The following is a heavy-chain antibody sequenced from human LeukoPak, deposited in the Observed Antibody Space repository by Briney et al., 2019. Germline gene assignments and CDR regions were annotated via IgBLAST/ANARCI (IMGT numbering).Heavy chain of an antibody. D-gene: IGHD2-2*02. CDR1: GGSISSGSYY. V-gene: IGHV4-61*02. CDR2: IYTSGST. J-gene: IGHJ3*02. Sequence: PSQTLSLTCTVSGGSISSGSYYWSWIRQPAGKGLEWIGRIYTSGSTNYNPSLKSRVTISVDTSKNQFSLKLSSVTAADPAVYYCATSSGLYCSSTGCYKGDAFDIWGQGTMVTVSS. CDR3: ATSSGLYCSSTGCYKGDAFDI.